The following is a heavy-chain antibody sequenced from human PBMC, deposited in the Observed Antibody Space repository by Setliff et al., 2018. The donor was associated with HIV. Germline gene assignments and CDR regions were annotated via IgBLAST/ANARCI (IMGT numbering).Heavy chain of an antibody. J-gene: IGHJ6*02. CDR2: SHYNGNT. CDR3: AREKRQIWSTDYYYHYGLDV. CDR1: GDSISSDF. Sequence: SETLSLTCSASGDSISSDFYIWIRQPPGKGLEWMGTSHYNGNTNITPSLKSRVTMSLDTPRNEFYLTLTSVTAADTAVYYCAREKRQIWSTDYYYHYGLDVWGQGITVTVSS. V-gene: IGHV4-59*01. D-gene: IGHD5-18*01.